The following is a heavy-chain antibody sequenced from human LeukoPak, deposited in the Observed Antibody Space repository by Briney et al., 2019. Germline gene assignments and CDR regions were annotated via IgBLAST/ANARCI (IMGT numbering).Heavy chain of an antibody. J-gene: IGHJ4*02. Sequence: ASVKVSCKASGGTFSSYAISWVRQAPGQGLEWMGGIIPIFGTANYAQKLQGRVTMTTDTSTSTAYMELRSLRSDDTAVYYCAREEGDPHYYDSSGYVRDWGQGTLVTVSS. CDR1: GGTFSSYA. V-gene: IGHV1-69*05. CDR2: IIPIFGTA. D-gene: IGHD3-22*01. CDR3: AREEGDPHYYDSSGYVRD.